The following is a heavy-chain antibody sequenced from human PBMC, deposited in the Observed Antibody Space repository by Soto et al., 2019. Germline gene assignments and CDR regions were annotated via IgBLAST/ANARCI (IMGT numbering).Heavy chain of an antibody. CDR1: GFTFTSYA. V-gene: IGHV3-23*01. J-gene: IGHJ4*02. CDR2: ITGSGGNT. D-gene: IGHD2-2*01. Sequence: XGSLILSCAASGFTFTSYALSWVRQAPGRGLEWVSAITGSGGNTYYADSVKGRFTISRDNSKNTLYLQMGSLRAEDTAVYYCAKPNLNCSSTSCYDYWGQGTLVTVSS. CDR3: AKPNLNCSSTSCYDY.